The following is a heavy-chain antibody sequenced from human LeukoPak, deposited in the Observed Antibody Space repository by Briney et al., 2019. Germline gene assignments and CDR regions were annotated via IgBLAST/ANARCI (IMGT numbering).Heavy chain of an antibody. CDR3: ATGNVDIAAAGTANWLDP. Sequence: ASVKVSCKVSGYTLTELSMHWVRQAPGKGLEWMGGFDPEDGETIYAQKFQGRVTMTEDTSTDTAYMELSSLRSEDTAVYYCATGNVDIAAAGTANWLDPWGLGTLVTVSS. CDR2: FDPEDGET. D-gene: IGHD6-13*01. J-gene: IGHJ5*02. V-gene: IGHV1-24*01. CDR1: GYTLTELS.